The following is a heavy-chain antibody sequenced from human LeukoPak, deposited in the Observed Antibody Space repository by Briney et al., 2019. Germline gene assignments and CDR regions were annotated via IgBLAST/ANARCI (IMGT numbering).Heavy chain of an antibody. D-gene: IGHD3-3*01. CDR3: VRDYDFWSGSFDY. Sequence: GGSLRLSCAASGFTFSSHWMHWVRQAPGKGLVWVSRMNSDGSSTSYEDSVKGRFTISRDNAKKTLYLQVNSLRGEDTAVYYCVRDYDFWSGSFDYWGQGTLVTVSS. V-gene: IGHV3-74*01. CDR1: GFTFSSHW. CDR2: MNSDGSST. J-gene: IGHJ4*02.